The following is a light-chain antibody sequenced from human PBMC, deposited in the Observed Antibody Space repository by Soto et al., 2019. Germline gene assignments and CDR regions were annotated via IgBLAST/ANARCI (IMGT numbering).Light chain of an antibody. CDR3: SSYAGSSNV. CDR1: ISDVGGYNY. CDR2: EVN. J-gene: IGLJ1*01. Sequence: QSVLTKPASASGSPGQSVAISCTGTISDVGGYNYVSWYQQHPGKAPKLMIYEVNKRPSGVPDRFSGSKSGNTASLTVSGLQAEDEADYYCSSYAGSSNVFRTGTKVTVL. V-gene: IGLV2-8*01.